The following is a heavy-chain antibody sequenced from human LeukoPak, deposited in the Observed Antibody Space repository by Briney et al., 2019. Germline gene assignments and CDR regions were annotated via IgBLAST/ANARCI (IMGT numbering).Heavy chain of an antibody. Sequence: ASVKVSCKASGYTFTSYDINWVRQATGQGLEWMGWMNPNSGNTGYAQKFQGRVTMTRNTSKSTAYMGLSSLRSEDTAVYYCARASSAEMDYYYYYMDVWGKGTTVTVSS. CDR3: ARASSAEMDYYYYYMDV. V-gene: IGHV1-8*01. D-gene: IGHD3-22*01. CDR1: GYTFTSYD. J-gene: IGHJ6*03. CDR2: MNPNSGNT.